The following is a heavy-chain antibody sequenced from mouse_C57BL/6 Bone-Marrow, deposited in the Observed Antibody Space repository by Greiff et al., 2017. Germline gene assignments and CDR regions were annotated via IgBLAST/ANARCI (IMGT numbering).Heavy chain of an antibody. V-gene: IGHV14-4*01. D-gene: IGHD2-3*01. CDR3: TDDGYYWFAY. Sequence: EVQGVESGAELVRPGASVKLSCTASGFNIKDDYMHWVKQRPEQGLEWIGWIDPENGDTEYASKFQGKATITADTSSNTAYLQLSSLTSEDTAVYYCTDDGYYWFAYWGQGTLVTVSA. CDR2: IDPENGDT. CDR1: GFNIKDDY. J-gene: IGHJ3*01.